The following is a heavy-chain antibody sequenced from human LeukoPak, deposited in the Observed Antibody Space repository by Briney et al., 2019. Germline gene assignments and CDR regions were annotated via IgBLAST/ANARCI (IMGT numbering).Heavy chain of an antibody. V-gene: IGHV1-18*04. CDR1: GYTFSNYG. CDR3: ARHSGSGWQALGY. Sequence: ASVKVSCKASGYTFSNYGFSWGRHPPALGPGWMGWTGYNGNTNYAQKFQDRVTMTTDTSTTTAYMELRSLESDDTGVYYCARHSGSGWQALGYWGQGTLVTVSS. D-gene: IGHD1-26*01. J-gene: IGHJ4*02. CDR2: TGYNGNT.